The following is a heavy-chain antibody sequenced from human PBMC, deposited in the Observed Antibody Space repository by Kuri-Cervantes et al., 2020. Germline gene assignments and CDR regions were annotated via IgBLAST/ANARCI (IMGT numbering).Heavy chain of an antibody. CDR3: ARETAATGYPFDY. CDR1: GDSISSSSYY. V-gene: IGHV4-39*07. Sequence: SETLSLTCIVSGDSISSSSYYWAWIRQPPGKGLEWIGLIHYSGNTNYNPSLKSRVTISVDTSKNQFSLNLSSVTAADTAVYYCARETAATGYPFDYWGEGVLVTVSS. CDR2: IHYSGNT. J-gene: IGHJ4*02. D-gene: IGHD6-13*01.